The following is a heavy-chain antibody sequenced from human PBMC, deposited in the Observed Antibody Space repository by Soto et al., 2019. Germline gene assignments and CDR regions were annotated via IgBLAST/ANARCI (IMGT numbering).Heavy chain of an antibody. Sequence: SETLSLTCTVSGGSISSYYWTWIRQPPGKGLEWIGYIYDTGSTNYNPSLKSRVTISLDTPKNQFSLKLSSVTAADTAVYYCARRIQYYYGLDVWGQGTTVTVSS. CDR3: ARRIQYYYGLDV. CDR1: GGSISSYY. D-gene: IGHD5-18*01. V-gene: IGHV4-59*08. CDR2: IYDTGST. J-gene: IGHJ6*02.